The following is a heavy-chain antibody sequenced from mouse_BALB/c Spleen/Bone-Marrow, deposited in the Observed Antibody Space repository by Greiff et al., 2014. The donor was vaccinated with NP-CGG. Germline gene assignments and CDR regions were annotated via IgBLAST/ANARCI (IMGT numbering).Heavy chain of an antibody. Sequence: QVQLQQSGAGLVRPGASVTLSCKASGYTFTDYEMHWVKQTPVHGLEWIGSIDPETDNTVFNQRFKAKATLTADRSSNTASMDLRNLTSEDSAFYYCTRYGSRGYWGQGTLVTVS. CDR1: GYTFTDYE. CDR2: IDPETDNT. CDR3: TRYGSRGY. D-gene: IGHD1-1*01. J-gene: IGHJ3*02. V-gene: IGHV1-15*01.